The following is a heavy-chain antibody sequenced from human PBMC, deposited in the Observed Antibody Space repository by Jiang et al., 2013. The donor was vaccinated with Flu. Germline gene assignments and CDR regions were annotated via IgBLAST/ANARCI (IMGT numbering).Heavy chain of an antibody. D-gene: IGHD3-10*01. CDR1: GGTFSSYA. J-gene: IGHJ6*02. V-gene: IGHV1-69*01. CDR3: AREVVWGVIGGRYGYYGMDV. CDR2: IIPIFGTA. Sequence: SGAEVKKPGSSVKVSCKASGGTFSSYAISWVRQAPGQGLEWMGGIIPIFGTANYAQKFQGRVTITADESTSTAYMELSSLRSEDTAVYYCAREVVWGVIGGRYGYYGMDVWGQGTTVTVPS.